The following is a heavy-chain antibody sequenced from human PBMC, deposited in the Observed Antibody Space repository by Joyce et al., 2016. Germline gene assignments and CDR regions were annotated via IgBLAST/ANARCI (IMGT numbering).Heavy chain of an antibody. D-gene: IGHD6-19*01. CDR1: GYTFTAYH. V-gene: IGHV1-2*06. Sequence: QVQLVQSGAEVKKPGASVKVSCKASGYTFTAYHIHWVRQAPGQGLEWMGRINSNTGGTNYAQKLQGRVTMTRDMSINTAYMELSRLRADDTAVYYCARDVEGYSSGWYLFYWGQGTLVTVSS. CDR2: INSNTGGT. J-gene: IGHJ1*01. CDR3: ARDVEGYSSGWYLFY.